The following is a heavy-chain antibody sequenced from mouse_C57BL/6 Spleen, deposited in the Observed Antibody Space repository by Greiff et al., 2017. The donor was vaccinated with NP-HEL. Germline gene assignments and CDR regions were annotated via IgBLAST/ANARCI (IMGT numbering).Heavy chain of an antibody. D-gene: IGHD3-2*01. CDR1: GYTFTDYY. V-gene: IGHV1-26*01. J-gene: IGHJ3*01. Sequence: VQLQQSGPELVKPGASVKISCKASGYTFTDYYMNWVKQSHGKSLEWIGDINPNNGGTSYNQKFKGKATLTVDKSSSTAYMELRSLTSEDSAVYYCAREDSSVGFAYWGQGTLVTVSA. CDR3: AREDSSVGFAY. CDR2: INPNNGGT.